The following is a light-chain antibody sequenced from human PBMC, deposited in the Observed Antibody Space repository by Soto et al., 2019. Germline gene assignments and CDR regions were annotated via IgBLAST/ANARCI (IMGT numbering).Light chain of an antibody. CDR2: DAS. CDR3: QQYGSSGT. Sequence: EIALTQSPATLSLSPGERATLSCRASQSVSSYLAWYQQKPGQAPRLLIYDASNRATGIPDRFSGSGSGTDFTLTISRLEPEDFAVYYCQQYGSSGTFGQGTKVDI. J-gene: IGKJ1*01. V-gene: IGKV3-20*01. CDR1: QSVSSY.